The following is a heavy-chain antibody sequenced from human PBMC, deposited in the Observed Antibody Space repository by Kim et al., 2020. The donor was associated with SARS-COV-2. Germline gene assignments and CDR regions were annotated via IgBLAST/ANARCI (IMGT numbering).Heavy chain of an antibody. CDR3: ASSYSSGWPHYYYYGMDV. V-gene: IGHV3-23*03. J-gene: IGHJ6*02. D-gene: IGHD6-19*01. Sequence: GGSLRLSCAASGFTFSSYAMSWVRQAPGKGLEWVSVIYSGGSSTYYADSVKGRFTISRDNSKNTLYLQMNSLRAEDTAVYYCASSYSSGWPHYYYYGMDVWGQGTTVTVSS. CDR2: IYSGGSST. CDR1: GFTFSSYA.